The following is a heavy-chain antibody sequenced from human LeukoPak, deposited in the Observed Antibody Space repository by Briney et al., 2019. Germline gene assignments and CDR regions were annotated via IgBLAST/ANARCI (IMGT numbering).Heavy chain of an antibody. V-gene: IGHV3-74*01. Sequence: GGSLRLSCAASGFTFSSYWMHWVRQPPGKGLLWVSRITSDGSSTSYADSVKGRFTISRDNAKNTLYLQMNSLRAEDRAVYYCARGNGHASDIWGQGTTVTVSS. D-gene: IGHD2-8*01. CDR1: GFTFSSYW. CDR2: ITSDGSST. J-gene: IGHJ3*02. CDR3: ARGNGHASDI.